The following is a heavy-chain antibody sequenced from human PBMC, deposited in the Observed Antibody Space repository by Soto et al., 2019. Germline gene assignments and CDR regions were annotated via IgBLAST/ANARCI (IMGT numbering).Heavy chain of an antibody. CDR1: GYTFTSYY. J-gene: IGHJ6*02. D-gene: IGHD2-2*01. Sequence: ASVKVSCKASGYTFTSYYMHWVRQAPGQGLEWMGIINPSGGSTSYAQKFQGRVTMTRDTSTSTVYMELSSLRSEDTAVYYRARGTFVKGYYYYGMDVWGQGTTVTVSS. V-gene: IGHV1-46*01. CDR3: ARGTFVKGYYYYGMDV. CDR2: INPSGGST.